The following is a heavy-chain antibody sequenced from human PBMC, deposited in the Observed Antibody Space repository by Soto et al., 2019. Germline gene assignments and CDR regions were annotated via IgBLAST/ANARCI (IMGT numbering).Heavy chain of an antibody. CDR2: ISFDGSDE. CDR3: KGYEISPPIASGWYPNYYYGMDV. J-gene: IGHJ6*02. V-gene: IGHV3-30*18. Sequence: QVQLVESGGGVVQPGRSLRLSCAASGFAFNKYGVHWVRQAPGEGLEWVSLISFDGSDEWYADSVKGRFTISRDNSKNTLYLQMNSLRPEDTAVYCAKGYEISPPIASGWYPNYYYGMDVWGQGTTVTVSS. CDR1: GFAFNKYG. D-gene: IGHD6-19*01.